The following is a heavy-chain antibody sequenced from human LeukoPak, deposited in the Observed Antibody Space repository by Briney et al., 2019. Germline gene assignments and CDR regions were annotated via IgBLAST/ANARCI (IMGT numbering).Heavy chain of an antibody. Sequence: PGGSLRLSCAASGFTFDDYAMHWVRQAPGKGLEWVSGISWNSGTIRYADSVKGRFTISRDNAKNSLYLQMNSLRAEDMALYYCAKDIRPSPVDGGIDYWGQGTLVTVSS. CDR1: GFTFDDYA. CDR2: ISWNSGTI. J-gene: IGHJ4*02. V-gene: IGHV3-9*03. D-gene: IGHD3-16*01. CDR3: AKDIRPSPVDGGIDY.